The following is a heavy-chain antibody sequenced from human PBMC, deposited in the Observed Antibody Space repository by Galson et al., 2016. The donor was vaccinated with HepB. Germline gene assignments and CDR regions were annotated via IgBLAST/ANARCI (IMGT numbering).Heavy chain of an antibody. J-gene: IGHJ4*02. CDR3: TRDPGYYDSSGYYCPGPFD. V-gene: IGHV3-33*01. CDR2: IWSDGSNK. CDR1: GFTFSSYG. D-gene: IGHD3-22*01. Sequence: SLRLSCAASGFTFSSYGMHWVRQAPGKGLEWVAMIWSDGSNKYFIDSVKGRFTISRDNFQNTLYLQMNSLRAEDTAVYYCTRDPGYYDSSGYYCPGPFDWGQGTLVTVSS.